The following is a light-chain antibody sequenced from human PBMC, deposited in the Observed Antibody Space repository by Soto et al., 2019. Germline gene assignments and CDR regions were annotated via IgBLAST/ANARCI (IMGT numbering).Light chain of an antibody. CDR1: QGISNS. CDR3: QQLTTFPLT. J-gene: IGKJ4*01. CDR2: TAS. V-gene: IGKV1-9*01. Sequence: DIQLTQSPSFLSASVGDRVNITCRASQGISNSLAWFQQKSGKAPALLIYTASVLQSGVPSRFSGSGFGTEFTLTISSLQPEDFATYYCQQLTTFPLTFGGGTKVEVK.